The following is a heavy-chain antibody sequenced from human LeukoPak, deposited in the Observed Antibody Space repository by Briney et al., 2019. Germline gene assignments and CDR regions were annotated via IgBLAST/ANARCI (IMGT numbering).Heavy chain of an antibody. CDR3: AGSVWDYYYYYMDV. D-gene: IGHD2-8*01. Sequence: SETLSLTCAVYGGSFSGYYWSWIRQPPGKGLEWIGEINHSGSTNYNPSLKSRVTISVDTSKNQFSLKLSSVTAADTAVYYCAGSVWDYYYYYMDVWGKGTTVTVSS. CDR2: INHSGST. J-gene: IGHJ6*03. V-gene: IGHV4-34*01. CDR1: GGSFSGYY.